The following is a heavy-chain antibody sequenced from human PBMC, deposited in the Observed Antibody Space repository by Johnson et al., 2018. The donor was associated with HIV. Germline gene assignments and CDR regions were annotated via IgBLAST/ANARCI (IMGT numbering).Heavy chain of an antibody. D-gene: IGHD6-13*01. V-gene: IGHV3-23*04. Sequence: VQLVESGGGLVKPGESLRLSCAGSGFTFSDHAVGWVRQAPGKGLEWVSSISGGGAATYYADSVKGRFTISRDNSKSVVFLQMNSLRVEDTAVYYCARGLGSSWTGDAFDIWGQGTMVTVSS. CDR1: GFTFSDHA. CDR3: ARGLGSSWTGDAFDI. J-gene: IGHJ3*02. CDR2: ISGGGAAT.